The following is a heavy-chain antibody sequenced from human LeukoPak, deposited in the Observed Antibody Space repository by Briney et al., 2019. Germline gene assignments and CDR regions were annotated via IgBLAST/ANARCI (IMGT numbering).Heavy chain of an antibody. J-gene: IGHJ6*03. CDR2: IYPGDSDT. D-gene: IGHD5-12*01. CDR3: ARNNRATDDYYYYYMDV. CDR1: GYSFTSYW. V-gene: IGHV5-51*01. Sequence: GESLQISCQGSGYSFTSYWIGWVRQMPGKGLEWMGIIYPGDSDTRYSPSFQGQVTISADKSISTAYLQWSSLKASDTAMYYCARNNRATDDYYYYYMDVWGKGTTVTVSS.